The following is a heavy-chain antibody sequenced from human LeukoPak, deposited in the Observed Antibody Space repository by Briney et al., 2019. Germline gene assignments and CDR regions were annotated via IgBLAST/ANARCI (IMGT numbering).Heavy chain of an antibody. CDR2: IMQDGSGR. CDR3: ARSSNRQDDY. D-gene: IGHD1-14*01. J-gene: IGHJ4*02. CDR1: GFTFSTYW. V-gene: IGHV3-7*01. Sequence: GGSLRLSCAASGFTFSTYWMSWVRQAPGKGLEWVASIMQDGSGRYYVDSVKGRLTISRDNVKNSLYLQMNSLRAEDTALYYCARSSNRQDDYWGQGTLVTVSS.